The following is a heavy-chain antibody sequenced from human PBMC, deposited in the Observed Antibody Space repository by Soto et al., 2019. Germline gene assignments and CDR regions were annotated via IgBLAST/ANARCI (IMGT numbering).Heavy chain of an antibody. CDR2: IKSNAYGGTI. J-gene: IGHJ4*02. CDR1: GITFSNVW. D-gene: IGHD3-10*01. V-gene: IGHV3-15*01. Sequence: EVQLVESGGGLVIPGGSLRLSCAASGITFSNVWVTWVRQAPGKRLEWVGRIKSNAYGGTIDYAAPVRGRFTISRDDSQNTVSLQMNSLKPEDTAVYYFTAGSRWFGEFWGQGTRVTVSS. CDR3: TAGSRWFGEF.